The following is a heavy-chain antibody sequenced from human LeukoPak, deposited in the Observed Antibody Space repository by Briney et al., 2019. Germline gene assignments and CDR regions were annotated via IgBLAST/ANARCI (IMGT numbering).Heavy chain of an antibody. D-gene: IGHD4-11*01. J-gene: IGHJ4*02. Sequence: EASVTVSFKASGYTFTIYGIIWVRQAPGQGPQWMGWISAHNGKTNYAQNLQGRVTMTTDTSTNTVYLELRSLTSDGTAVYYCARAGTTLLLDYWGQGTLVTVSS. CDR2: ISAHNGKT. CDR1: GYTFTIYG. CDR3: ARAGTTLLLDY. V-gene: IGHV1-18*01.